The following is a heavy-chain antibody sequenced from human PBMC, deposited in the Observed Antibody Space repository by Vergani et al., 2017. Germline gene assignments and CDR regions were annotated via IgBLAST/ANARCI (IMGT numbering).Heavy chain of an antibody. J-gene: IGHJ3*02. CDR2: IRPASGAT. CDR1: GYSFTAYY. Sequence: QVHLLQSGAEVKKPGASVRVSCRASGYSFTAYYIHWVRQTPGQGLQWMGWIRPASGATKYAQSFQDRVTMTRDTSIRAAYMDLNGLTSDDTAVYKCASCRYLGDYGDDVLYIWGQGTVVTVSS. V-gene: IGHV1-2*02. D-gene: IGHD3-16*01. CDR3: ASCRYLGDYGDDVLYI.